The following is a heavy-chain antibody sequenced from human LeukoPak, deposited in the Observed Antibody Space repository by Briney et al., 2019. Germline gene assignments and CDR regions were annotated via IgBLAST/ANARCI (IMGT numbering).Heavy chain of an antibody. Sequence: GGSLRLSCAASGFTFSDYYMSWIRQAPGEGLEWVSYISSSGSTIYYADSVKGRFTISRDNAKNSLYLQMNSLRAEDTAVYYCARCPNPRFYGSRFDYWGQGTLVTVSS. CDR3: ARCPNPRFYGSRFDY. D-gene: IGHD4-17*01. V-gene: IGHV3-11*01. CDR2: ISSSGSTI. CDR1: GFTFSDYY. J-gene: IGHJ4*02.